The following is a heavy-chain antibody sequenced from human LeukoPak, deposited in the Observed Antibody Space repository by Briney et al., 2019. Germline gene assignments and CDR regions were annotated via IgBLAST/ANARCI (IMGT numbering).Heavy chain of an antibody. D-gene: IGHD2-2*01. V-gene: IGHV3-21*01. CDR2: ISSSSTYM. CDR1: GFTFNSYS. CDR3: ARAAADLSFDY. J-gene: IGHJ4*02. Sequence: GGSLRLSCAASGFTFNSYSMNWVRQAPGKGLEWVSSISSSSTYMYYADSVKGRFTISRDNAKNSLYLQINSLRIEDTAVYYCARAAADLSFDYWGRGTLVTVSS.